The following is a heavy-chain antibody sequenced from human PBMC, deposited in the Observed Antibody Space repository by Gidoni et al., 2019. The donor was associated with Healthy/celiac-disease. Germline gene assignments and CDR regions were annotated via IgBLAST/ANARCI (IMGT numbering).Heavy chain of an antibody. CDR3: ARDSVVAAAGTVRESDAFDI. V-gene: IGHV1-2*06. Sequence: QVQLVQSGAEVKKPGASVKVSCKASGYPFTGYSMHWVRQAPGQGLEWMGRINPNSGGTNYAQKFQGRVTMTRDTSISTAYMELSRLRSDDTAVYYCARDSVVAAAGTVRESDAFDIWGQGTMVTVSS. D-gene: IGHD6-13*01. CDR2: INPNSGGT. J-gene: IGHJ3*02. CDR1: GYPFTGYS.